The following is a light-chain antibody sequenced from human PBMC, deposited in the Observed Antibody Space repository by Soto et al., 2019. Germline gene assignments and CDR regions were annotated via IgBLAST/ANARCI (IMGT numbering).Light chain of an antibody. CDR3: HQASAFPIT. J-gene: IGKJ5*01. CDR2: TTS. CDR1: QGLSTW. V-gene: IGKV1-12*01. Sequence: DIQMTQSPSFVSASVGDRVTVTCRASQGLSTWLAWYQQKPGKAPKLLIYTTSTLETGVPSRFSGSGSGTDFTLTISTLQPEDFATCYCHQASAFPITFGQGTRLEFK.